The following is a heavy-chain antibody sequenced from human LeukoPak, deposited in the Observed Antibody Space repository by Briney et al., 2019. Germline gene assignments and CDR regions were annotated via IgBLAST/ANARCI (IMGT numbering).Heavy chain of an antibody. D-gene: IGHD4-23*01. J-gene: IGHJ6*03. CDR1: GYTFTSHD. Sequence: ASVKVSCKASGYTFTSHDINWVRQATGPGLEWMGWMNPNSGNTGYAQKFQGRVTITRNTSISTAYMELSSLRSEDTAVYSCARAPSWGGNPLGGYSSYYMDVWGKGTTVTVSS. V-gene: IGHV1-8*03. CDR2: MNPNSGNT. CDR3: ARAPSWGGNPLGGYSSYYMDV.